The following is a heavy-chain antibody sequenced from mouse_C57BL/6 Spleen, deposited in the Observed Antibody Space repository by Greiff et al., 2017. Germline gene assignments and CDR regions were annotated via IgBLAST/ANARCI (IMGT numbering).Heavy chain of an antibody. D-gene: IGHD1-1*01. CDR3: TRWGTTVVFDY. CDR2: IYPGDGDT. CDR1: GYAFSSSW. J-gene: IGHJ2*01. Sequence: QVQLKESGPELVKPGASVKISCKASGYAFSSSWMNWVKQRPGKGLEWIGRIYPGDGDTNYNGKFKGKATLTADKSSSKAYMQLSSLTSEDFSVYFGTRWGTTVVFDYWGQGTTLTVSS. V-gene: IGHV1-82*01.